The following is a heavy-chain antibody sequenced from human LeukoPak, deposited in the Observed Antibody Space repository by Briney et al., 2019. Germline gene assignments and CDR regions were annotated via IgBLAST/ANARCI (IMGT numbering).Heavy chain of an antibody. CDR1: GFTFSSYG. CDR2: ISYDGSNK. V-gene: IGHV3-30*03. Sequence: PGGSLRLSCAASGFTFSSYGMHWVRQAPGKGLEWVAVISYDGSNKYYADSVKGRFTISRDNSKNTLYLQMNSLRAEDTAVYYCAGGIAAAGTFDYWGQGTLGNVS. D-gene: IGHD6-13*01. J-gene: IGHJ4*02. CDR3: AGGIAAAGTFDY.